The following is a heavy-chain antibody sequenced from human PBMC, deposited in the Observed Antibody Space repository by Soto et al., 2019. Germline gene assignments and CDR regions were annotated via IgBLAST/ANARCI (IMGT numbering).Heavy chain of an antibody. V-gene: IGHV4-34*01. CDR3: ARGHSPLRYFDWPFF. Sequence: QVQLQQWGAGLLKPSEPLSLACAVYGGSFSGYYWSWIRQPPGKGLEWIGEINHTGSSNYNPSLKSRITVSVDTSKNQFSLKLSSVTAADTAVYYCARGHSPLRYFDWPFFWGQGTLVTVSS. CDR2: INHTGSS. CDR1: GGSFSGYY. J-gene: IGHJ4*02. D-gene: IGHD3-9*01.